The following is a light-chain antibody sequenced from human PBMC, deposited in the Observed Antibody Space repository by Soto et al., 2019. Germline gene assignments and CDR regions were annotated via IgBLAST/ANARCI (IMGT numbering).Light chain of an antibody. V-gene: IGKV3-20*01. J-gene: IGKJ1*01. Sequence: EIVLTQSPGTLSLSPGERATLSCRASQSVDSSFVAWFQQKPGQAPRLLIFGTSRRATDIPDRFSGSGSGTDFTLTINRLEPEDLAMYFCQQYGSSPWTFGQGTKVDIK. CDR1: QSVDSSF. CDR2: GTS. CDR3: QQYGSSPWT.